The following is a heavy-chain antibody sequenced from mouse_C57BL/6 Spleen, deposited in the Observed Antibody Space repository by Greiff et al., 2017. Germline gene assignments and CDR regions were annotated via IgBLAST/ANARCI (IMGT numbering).Heavy chain of an antibody. V-gene: IGHV1-61*01. D-gene: IGHD1-2*01. CDR2: IYPSDSET. CDR1: GYTFTSYW. Sequence: QVQLQQPGAELVRPGSSVKLSCKASGYTFTSYWMDWVKQRPGQGLEWIGNIYPSDSETHYNQKFQDKATLTVDKSSSTAYMQLSSLTSEDSAVYYCAREGGCTARYFDVWGTGTTVTVSS. J-gene: IGHJ1*03. CDR3: AREGGCTARYFDV.